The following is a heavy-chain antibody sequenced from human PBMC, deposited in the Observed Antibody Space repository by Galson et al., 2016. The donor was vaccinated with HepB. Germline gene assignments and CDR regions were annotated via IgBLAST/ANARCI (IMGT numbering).Heavy chain of an antibody. Sequence: SLRLSCAASGFTFNNYNMNWARQAPGKGLEWVSYISSTSTMTYYADSVKGRFAISRDNDKNSLYLQMNTLRNEDKAVYFCARARGATIHYGMDVWGQGTTVTVSS. CDR2: ISSTSTMT. V-gene: IGHV3-48*02. CDR3: ARARGATIHYGMDV. J-gene: IGHJ6*02. D-gene: IGHD3-10*01. CDR1: GFTFNNYN.